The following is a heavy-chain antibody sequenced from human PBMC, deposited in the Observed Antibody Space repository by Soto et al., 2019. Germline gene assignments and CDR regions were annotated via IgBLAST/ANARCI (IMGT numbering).Heavy chain of an antibody. CDR2: ISSGSRDI. CDR1: GFSFSSYS. J-gene: IGHJ4*02. V-gene: IGHV3-21*06. Sequence: VQLVESGGGLVKPGGSLRLSCAASGFSFSSYSMNWVRQAPGKGLEWVSGISSGSRDIYYADSVKGRFTIFRDNARNSLFLQMNSLRVEDTAMYYCARDLGSGWTLDYWGQGTLVTVSS. D-gene: IGHD6-19*01. CDR3: ARDLGSGWTLDY.